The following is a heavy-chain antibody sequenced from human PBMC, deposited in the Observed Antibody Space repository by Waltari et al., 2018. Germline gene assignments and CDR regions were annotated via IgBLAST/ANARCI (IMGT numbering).Heavy chain of an antibody. CDR1: GGSISSSSYY. D-gene: IGHD7-27*01. CDR3: ASQTGVDAFDI. CDR2: IYYSGST. V-gene: IGHV4-39*01. Sequence: QLQLQESGPGLVKPSETLSLTCTVSGGSISSSSYYWGWIRHPPGKGLGWIGSIYYSGSTSYNPSLKVRVTISVDTSKAQFALRLSSVTAADAAVYYCASQTGVDAFDIWGQGTMVTVSS. J-gene: IGHJ3*02.